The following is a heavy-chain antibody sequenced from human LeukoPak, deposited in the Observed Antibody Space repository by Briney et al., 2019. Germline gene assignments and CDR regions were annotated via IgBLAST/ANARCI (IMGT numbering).Heavy chain of an antibody. D-gene: IGHD3-22*01. Sequence: ASVKVSCKASGYTFTGYYMHWVRQAPGQGLEWMGWINPSSGGTNYAQKFQGRVTMTRDTSISTAYMELSRLRSDDTAVYYCARISAYYYDSSGTEGFDIWGQGTMVTVSS. J-gene: IGHJ3*02. V-gene: IGHV1-2*02. CDR1: GYTFTGYY. CDR3: ARISAYYYDSSGTEGFDI. CDR2: INPSSGGT.